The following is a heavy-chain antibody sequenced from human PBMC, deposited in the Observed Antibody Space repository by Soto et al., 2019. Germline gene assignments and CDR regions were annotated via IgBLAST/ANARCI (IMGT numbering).Heavy chain of an antibody. CDR2: ISSNGVGT. CDR3: AKSRVYDSSGYYYGYYFDY. D-gene: IGHD3-22*01. V-gene: IGHV3-64*04. Sequence: GGSLRLSCAASGFTLSGYAMDWVRQAPGKGLEYVSVISSNGVGTYYANSVKGRFTISRDNSKNTVYLQMNSLRPEDTAVYYCAKSRVYDSSGYYYGYYFDYWGQGTLVTVSS. CDR1: GFTLSGYA. J-gene: IGHJ4*02.